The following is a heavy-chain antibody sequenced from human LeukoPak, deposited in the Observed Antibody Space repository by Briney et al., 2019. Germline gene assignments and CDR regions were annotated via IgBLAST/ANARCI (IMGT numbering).Heavy chain of an antibody. CDR2: ISAYNGNT. D-gene: IGHD1-1*01. CDR3: ARVGPRTNVLSGTIDY. Sequence: ASVKVSCKASGYTFTSYGISWVRQAPGQGLEWMGWISAYNGNTNYALKLQGRVTMTTDTPTSTAYMELRSLRSDDTAVYYCARVGPRTNVLSGTIDYWGQGTLVTVSS. J-gene: IGHJ4*02. CDR1: GYTFTSYG. V-gene: IGHV1-18*01.